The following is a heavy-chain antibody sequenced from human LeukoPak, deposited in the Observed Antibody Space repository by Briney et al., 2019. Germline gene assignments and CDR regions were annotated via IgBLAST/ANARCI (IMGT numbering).Heavy chain of an antibody. J-gene: IGHJ4*02. D-gene: IGHD5-18*01. CDR2: IIPIFGTA. V-gene: IGHV1-69*13. CDR1: GGTLSSYA. Sequence: SVKVSCKASGGTLSSYAISWVRQAPGQGLEWMGGIIPIFGTANYAQKFQGRVTITADESTSTAYMELSSLRSEDTAVYYCARRGYSYAPFDYWGQGTLVTVSS. CDR3: ARRGYSYAPFDY.